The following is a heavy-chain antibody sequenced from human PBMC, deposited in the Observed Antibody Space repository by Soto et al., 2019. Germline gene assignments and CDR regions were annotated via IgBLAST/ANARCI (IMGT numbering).Heavy chain of an antibody. CDR2: IDPSDSYT. J-gene: IGHJ6*02. Sequence: GESLKISCKGSGYSFTSYWISWVRQMPGKGLEWMGRIDPSDSYTNYSPSFQGHVTISADKSISTAYLQWSSLKASDTAMYYCARLGVVPAANPPEEDYYGMDVWGQGTTVTVSS. CDR1: GYSFTSYW. V-gene: IGHV5-10-1*01. CDR3: ARLGVVPAANPPEEDYYGMDV. D-gene: IGHD2-2*01.